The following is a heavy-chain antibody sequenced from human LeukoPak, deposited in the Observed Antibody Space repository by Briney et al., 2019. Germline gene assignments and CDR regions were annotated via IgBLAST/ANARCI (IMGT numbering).Heavy chain of an antibody. V-gene: IGHV4-4*07. D-gene: IGHD2/OR15-2a*01. J-gene: IGHJ4*02. Sequence: TSETLSLTCTVSGVSSTDYFWSWIRQPAGRVLEWIGRIHSSGSTNYNPSVKSRITVSLDTSKNQFSLKLSSVTAADTAVYYCARRDPSTTYLDYWGKGTLVTVSS. CDR1: GVSSTDYF. CDR3: ARRDPSTTYLDY. CDR2: IHSSGST.